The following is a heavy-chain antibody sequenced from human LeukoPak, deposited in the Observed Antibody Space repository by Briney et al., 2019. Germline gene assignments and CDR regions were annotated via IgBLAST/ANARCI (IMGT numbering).Heavy chain of an antibody. D-gene: IGHD3-10*01. CDR1: GGSFSGYY. CDR3: ARPEMVQGVPDAFDI. J-gene: IGHJ3*02. V-gene: IGHV4-34*01. Sequence: TPSETLSLTCAVYGGSFSGYYWSWIRQPPGKGLEWIGEINHSGSTNYNPSLKSRVTISVDTSKNQFSLKLSSVTAADTAVYYCARPEMVQGVPDAFDIWGQGTMVTVSS. CDR2: INHSGST.